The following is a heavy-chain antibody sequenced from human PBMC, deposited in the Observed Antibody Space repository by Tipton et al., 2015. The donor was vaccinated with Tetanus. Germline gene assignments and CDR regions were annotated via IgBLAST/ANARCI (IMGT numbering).Heavy chain of an antibody. J-gene: IGHJ4*02. CDR3: ARGFPRVASCLDY. V-gene: IGHV4-31*03. CDR2: IYYTALT. Sequence: TLSLTCTVSGASINAGGYLWTCHRQHPGKGLEWIVNIYYTALTSYSPSLNSRVRIAVDTSKNQFSLSRTSETAADTAVYFCARGFPRVASCLDYWGQGKQVTVSS. D-gene: IGHD2-15*01. CDR1: GASINAGGYL.